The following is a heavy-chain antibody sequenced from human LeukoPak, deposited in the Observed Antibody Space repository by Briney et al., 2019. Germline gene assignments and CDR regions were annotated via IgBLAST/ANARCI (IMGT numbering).Heavy chain of an antibody. CDR1: GFTFTSYG. J-gene: IGHJ3*02. V-gene: IGHV3-30*02. CDR2: IRSDGSVK. Sequence: PGGSLRLSCAASGFTFTSYGMHWVRQAPGKGLEWVAFIRSDGSVKYYADSVKGRFTISRDNSKNTVFLQMNSLTTEDTAMYNCAKDSGPEPAFGMWGQGTMATVSS. CDR3: AKDSGPEPAFGM. D-gene: IGHD1-14*01.